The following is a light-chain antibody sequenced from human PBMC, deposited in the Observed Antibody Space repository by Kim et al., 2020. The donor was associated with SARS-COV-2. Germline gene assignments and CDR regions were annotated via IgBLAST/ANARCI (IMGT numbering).Light chain of an antibody. Sequence: DIVLTQSPGTLSLSPGERATLSCRASHSVGSNQLGWFQQRPGQAPRLLIYGASSRATGIPDRFIGSGSGTDFTLTISRLEPEDFAVYYCQQYAHSPYSFGQGTKLEI. CDR3: QQYAHSPYS. V-gene: IGKV3-20*01. CDR1: HSVGSNQ. J-gene: IGKJ2*03. CDR2: GAS.